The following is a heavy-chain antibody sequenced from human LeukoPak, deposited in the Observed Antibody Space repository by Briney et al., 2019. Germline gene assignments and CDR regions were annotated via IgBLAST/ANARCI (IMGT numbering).Heavy chain of an antibody. CDR1: GFTFSSYW. CDR3: ATPTAGTWHFDY. CDR2: IKQGASER. J-gene: IGHJ4*02. D-gene: IGHD1-1*01. Sequence: GGSLRLSCAASGFTFSSYWMTWVRQAPGKGLEGVANIKQGASERYYVDSVRGRFTISRDNAKNSLYLQMNSLRAEDTAVYYCATPTAGTWHFDYWGQGTLVTVSS. V-gene: IGHV3-7*01.